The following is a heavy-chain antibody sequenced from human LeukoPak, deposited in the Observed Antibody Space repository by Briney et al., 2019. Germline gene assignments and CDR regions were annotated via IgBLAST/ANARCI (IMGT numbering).Heavy chain of an antibody. CDR2: ISAYNGNT. CDR3: ARDSTAYCSGGSCYRAY. V-gene: IGHV1-18*01. Sequence: ASVKVSCKASGYTFTSYGISWVRQAPGQGLEWMGWISAYNGNTNYAQKLQGGVTMTTDTSTSTAYMELRSLRSDDTAVYHCARDSTAYCSGGSCYRAYWGQGTLVTVSS. CDR1: GYTFTSYG. J-gene: IGHJ4*02. D-gene: IGHD2-15*01.